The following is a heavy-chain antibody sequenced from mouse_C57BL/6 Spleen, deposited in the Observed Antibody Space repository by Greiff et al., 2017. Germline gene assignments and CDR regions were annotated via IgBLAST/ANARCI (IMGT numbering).Heavy chain of an antibody. CDR1: GYAFSSSW. D-gene: IGHD2-2*01. CDR2: IYPGDGDT. V-gene: IGHV1-82*01. J-gene: IGHJ1*03. CDR3: AREKSYGYDVDSYFDV. Sequence: QVQLKQSGPELVKPGASVKISCKASGYAFSSSWMNWVKQRPGKGLEWIGRIYPGDGDTNYNGKFKGKATLTADKSSSTAYMQLSSLTSEDSAVYFCAREKSYGYDVDSYFDVWGTGTTVTVSS.